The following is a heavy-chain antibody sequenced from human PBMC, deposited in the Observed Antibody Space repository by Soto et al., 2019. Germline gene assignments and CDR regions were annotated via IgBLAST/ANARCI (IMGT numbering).Heavy chain of an antibody. J-gene: IGHJ4*02. CDR3: ARGIGYCSSINCYSSRRLRFDS. D-gene: IGHD2-2*01. Sequence: SETLSLTCAVYGGSLSGYYWTWIRQSPEKGLEWIGEVNHSGTTYYNPSLKTRVTISVHTPKNQFSLKMSSVTAADTAVYYCARGIGYCSSINCYSSRRLRFDSWGQGTLVTVSS. CDR2: VNHSGTT. CDR1: GGSLSGYY. V-gene: IGHV4-34*01.